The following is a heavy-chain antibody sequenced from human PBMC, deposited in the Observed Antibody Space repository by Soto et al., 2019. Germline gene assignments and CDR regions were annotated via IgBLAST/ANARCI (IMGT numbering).Heavy chain of an antibody. CDR2: IVVGSGNT. V-gene: IGHV1-58*01. J-gene: IGHJ6*02. CDR1: GFTFTSSA. Sequence: ASVKVSCKASGFTFTSSAVQWVRQARGQRLEWIGWIVVGSGNTNYAQKFQERVTITRYMSTSTAYMELSSLRSKDTAVYYCAASGRDNWNDVLYYGMDVWGQGTTVTVSS. D-gene: IGHD1-1*01. CDR3: AASGRDNWNDVLYYGMDV.